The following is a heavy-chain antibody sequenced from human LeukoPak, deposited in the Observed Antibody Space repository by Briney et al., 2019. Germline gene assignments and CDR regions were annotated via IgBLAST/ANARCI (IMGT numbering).Heavy chain of an antibody. Sequence: GWSLRLSCAASGFSLSSYWIHWVRQAPGKGLVWVSHTNSDGSSTSYADSVKGRFTISRDNAKNTLYLQMNSLRVEDTAVYYCARAGWGSDVDYWGQGTLVTVSS. D-gene: IGHD3-16*01. CDR1: GFSLSSYW. V-gene: IGHV3-74*01. CDR2: TNSDGSST. J-gene: IGHJ4*02. CDR3: ARAGWGSDVDY.